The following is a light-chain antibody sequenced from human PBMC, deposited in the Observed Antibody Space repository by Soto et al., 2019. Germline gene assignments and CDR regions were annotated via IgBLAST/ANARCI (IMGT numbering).Light chain of an antibody. V-gene: IGKV1-13*02. CDR2: DAS. J-gene: IGKJ4*01. CDR1: QGISSA. Sequence: AIQLTQSPSSLSASVGDRVTITCRASQGISSALAWYQQQPGKAPKLLIYDASSLESGVPSRFSGSGSGTDFPITIRSLQPEDFATYYCQQFNSYPTFGGGTKVEIK. CDR3: QQFNSYPT.